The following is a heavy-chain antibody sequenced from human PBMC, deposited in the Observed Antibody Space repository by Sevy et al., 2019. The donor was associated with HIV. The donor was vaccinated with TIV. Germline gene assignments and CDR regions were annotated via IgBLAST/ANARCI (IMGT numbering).Heavy chain of an antibody. J-gene: IGHJ4*02. Sequence: GGSLSLSCAASGFTFSSYAMGWVRQAPGRGLEWASAISGGGGGTSYADSVKGRFTISRDNSKNTLYLQMNSLRAEDTAVYYCAKDKEGATTLDLFDYWGQGTLVTVSS. V-gene: IGHV3-23*01. D-gene: IGHD1-26*01. CDR2: ISGGGGGT. CDR1: GFTFSSYA. CDR3: AKDKEGATTLDLFDY.